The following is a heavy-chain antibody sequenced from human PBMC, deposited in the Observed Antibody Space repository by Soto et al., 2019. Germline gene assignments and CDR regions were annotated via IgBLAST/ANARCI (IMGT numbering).Heavy chain of an antibody. Sequence: QVQLVESGGGVVQPGRSLRLSCAASGFTFSSYGRHWVRQAPGKGLEWVAVIWYDGSNKYYADSVKGRFTISRDNSKNTLYLQMNSLRAEDMAVYYCARDGYGSGCYYIDYWGQGTLVTVSS. V-gene: IGHV3-33*01. CDR2: IWYDGSNK. J-gene: IGHJ4*02. D-gene: IGHD3-10*01. CDR1: GFTFSSYG. CDR3: ARDGYGSGCYYIDY.